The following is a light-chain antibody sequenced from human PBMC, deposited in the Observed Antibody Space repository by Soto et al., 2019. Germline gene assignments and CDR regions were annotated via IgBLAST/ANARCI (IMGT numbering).Light chain of an antibody. CDR1: QGISNY. J-gene: IGKJ5*01. CDR3: QKYNSAPLT. Sequence: DIQMTQSPSSLSASVGDRVTITCRASQGISNYLAWYQQKPGKVPKLLIYAASTLQAGVPSRFSGSGSGTDFTLSISSLQPEDVATYCCQKYNSAPLTFGQGTRLEIK. V-gene: IGKV1-27*01. CDR2: AAS.